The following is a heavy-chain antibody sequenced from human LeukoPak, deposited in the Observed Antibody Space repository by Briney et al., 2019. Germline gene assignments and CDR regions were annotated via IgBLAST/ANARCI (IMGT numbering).Heavy chain of an antibody. V-gene: IGHV1-2*02. J-gene: IGHJ5*02. CDR2: INPNSGGT. CDR3: ARVVPAAFGVDP. CDR1: GYTFTGYY. Sequence: GAPVKVSCKASGYTFTGYYMHWVRQAPGQGLEWMGWINPNSGGTNYAQKFQGRVTMTRDTSISTAYMELSRLRSDDTAVYYCARVVPAAFGVDPWGQGTLVTVSS. D-gene: IGHD2-2*01.